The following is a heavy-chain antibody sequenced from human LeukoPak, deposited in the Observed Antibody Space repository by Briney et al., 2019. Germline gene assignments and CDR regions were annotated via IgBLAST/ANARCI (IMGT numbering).Heavy chain of an antibody. J-gene: IGHJ6*02. D-gene: IGHD6-19*01. Sequence: GGSLRLSCAASGFTVSSNYMSWVRQAPGKGLEWVSYISSSSSTIYYADSVKGRFTISRDNAKNSLYLQMNSLRAEDTAVYYCAGGYSSGWIYYYYYGMDVWGQGTTVTVSS. V-gene: IGHV3-48*01. CDR2: ISSSSSTI. CDR3: AGGYSSGWIYYYYYGMDV. CDR1: GFTVSSNY.